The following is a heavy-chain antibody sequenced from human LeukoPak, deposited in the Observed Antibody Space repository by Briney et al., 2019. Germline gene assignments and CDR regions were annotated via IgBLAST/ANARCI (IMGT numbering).Heavy chain of an antibody. CDR2: INPNSGGT. V-gene: IGHV1-2*02. Sequence: ASVKVSCKASGYTFTCYYMHWVRQAPGQGLEWMGWINPNSGGTNYAQKFQGRVTMTRDTSISTAYVELSRLRSDDTAVYYCARDSIGAGTVDYWGQGTLVTVPS. J-gene: IGHJ4*02. CDR1: GYTFTCYY. CDR3: ARDSIGAGTVDY. D-gene: IGHD6-19*01.